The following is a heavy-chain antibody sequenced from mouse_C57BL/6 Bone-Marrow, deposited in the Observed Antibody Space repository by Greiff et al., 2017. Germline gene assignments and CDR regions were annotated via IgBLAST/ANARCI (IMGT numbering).Heavy chain of an antibody. V-gene: IGHV7-4*01. J-gene: IGHJ3*01. Sequence: EVNVVESGGGLVQPGASLRLSCAASGFTFTDYYMSWVRQPPGKAPAWLALIRNKANGYTTEYTASVKGRFTISRDNSQNILYLQMNTLRAEDSATYYCVKAVAVVPFAYWGQGTLVTVSA. D-gene: IGHD1-1*01. CDR1: GFTFTDYY. CDR3: VKAVAVVPFAY. CDR2: IRNKANGYTT.